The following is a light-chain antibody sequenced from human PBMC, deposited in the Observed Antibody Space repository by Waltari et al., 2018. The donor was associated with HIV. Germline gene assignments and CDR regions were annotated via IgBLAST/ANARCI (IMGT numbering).Light chain of an antibody. J-gene: IGLJ3*02. CDR1: NIGTKN. V-gene: IGLV3-21*02. CDR3: QVWDYNSDRWV. Sequence: SYVLTQPPSVSVAPGQTARITCGGNNIGTKNMHWYQQRPGQAPVLVVSADSDRPSDIPGRFSGSNSANTATLSISRVEAGDEADYYCQVWDYNSDRWVFGGGTKLTVL. CDR2: ADS.